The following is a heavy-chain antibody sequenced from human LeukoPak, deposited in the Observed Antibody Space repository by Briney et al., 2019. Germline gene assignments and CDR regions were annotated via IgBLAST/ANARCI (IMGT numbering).Heavy chain of an antibody. D-gene: IGHD2-2*01. CDR3: ARGKYERGYYYYGMDV. V-gene: IGHV1-69*04. CDR2: IIPILGIA. Sequence: GASVKVSCKASGGTFSSYAISWVRQAPGQGLEWMGRIIPILGIANYAQKLQGRVTITADKSTSTAYMELSSLRSEDTAVYYCARGKYERGYYYYGMDVWGQGTTVTVSS. J-gene: IGHJ6*02. CDR1: GGTFSSYA.